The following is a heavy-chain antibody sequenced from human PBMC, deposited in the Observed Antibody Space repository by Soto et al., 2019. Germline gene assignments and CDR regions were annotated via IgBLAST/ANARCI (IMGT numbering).Heavy chain of an antibody. CDR1: GGSISGSY. CDR2: VYYTGST. Sequence: ETLCLTCSVSGGSISGSYWSWIRQSPGKGLEWLGYVYYTGSTNYSPSLRSRVSISVDTSKNEFSLRLSSVTAADTAVYFCARSVAVPGAHIDYWGQGTQVTVSS. D-gene: IGHD6-19*01. CDR3: ARSVAVPGAHIDY. V-gene: IGHV4-59*01. J-gene: IGHJ4*02.